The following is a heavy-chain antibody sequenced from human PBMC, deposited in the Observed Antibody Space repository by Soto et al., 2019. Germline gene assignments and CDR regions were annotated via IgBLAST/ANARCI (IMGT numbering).Heavy chain of an antibody. CDR1: GFTFSNYN. Sequence: GGSLRFSCAASGFTFSNYNMNWVRQTPGKGLEWVSSISGSSDYIYYADSVKGRFTISRDNAKNSLSLQMNSLRVEDTAIYYCARVLYFDSSPYNYWGQGTLVTVSS. V-gene: IGHV3-21*01. D-gene: IGHD3-22*01. CDR3: ARVLYFDSSPYNY. CDR2: ISGSSDYI. J-gene: IGHJ4*02.